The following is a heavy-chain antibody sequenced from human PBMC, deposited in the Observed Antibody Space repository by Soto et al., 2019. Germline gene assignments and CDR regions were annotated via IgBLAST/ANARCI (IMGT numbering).Heavy chain of an antibody. CDR2: IIPIFPTP. D-gene: IGHD3-3*02. CDR3: ARDKDRQQLGGNYYYIMDV. V-gene: IGHV1-69*12. Sequence: QVQLVQSGAEVKKPGSSVKISCKASGGTFRTNAFSWVRQAPGQGLEWMGGIIPIFPTPDYAQKFQGRVTITADESTTSTYMELSSLRSEDTATYYCARDKDRQQLGGNYYYIMDVWGQGTTVTVSS. CDR1: GGTFRTNA. J-gene: IGHJ6*02.